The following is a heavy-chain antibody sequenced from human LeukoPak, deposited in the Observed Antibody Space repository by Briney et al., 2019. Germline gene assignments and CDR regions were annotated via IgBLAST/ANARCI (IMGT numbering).Heavy chain of an antibody. J-gene: IGHJ4*02. CDR2: ISAYNGNT. V-gene: IGHV1-18*01. CDR3: ARTHYYYDSSGHLDY. CDR1: GYTFTSYG. D-gene: IGHD3-22*01. Sequence: ASVKVSCKVSGYTFTSYGISWVRQAPGQGLEWMGWISAYNGNTNYAQKLQGRVTMTTDTSTSTAYMELRSLRSDDTAVYYCARTHYYYDSSGHLDYWGQGTLVTVSS.